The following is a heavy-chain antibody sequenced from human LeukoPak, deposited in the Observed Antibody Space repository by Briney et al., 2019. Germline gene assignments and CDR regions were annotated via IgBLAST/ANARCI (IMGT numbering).Heavy chain of an antibody. J-gene: IGHJ4*02. CDR2: IYYSGST. CDR1: GGSISSYY. D-gene: IGHD1-14*01. Sequence: SETLSLTCTVSGGSISSYYWSWIRQPPGKGLEWIGYIYYSGSTNYNPSLKSRVTISVDTSKNQFSLTLSSVTAADTAVYYCARDRFGMSATGTDFDFWGRGTLLTVSS. V-gene: IGHV4-59*12. CDR3: ARDRFGMSATGTDFDF.